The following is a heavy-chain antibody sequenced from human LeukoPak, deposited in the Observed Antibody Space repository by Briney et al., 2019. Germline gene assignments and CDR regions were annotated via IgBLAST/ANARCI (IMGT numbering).Heavy chain of an antibody. CDR3: ARDTLWFGTKGWFDP. D-gene: IGHD3-10*01. Sequence: GGSLRFSCAASGFTFCGYSLNWVAQGPGKGLMGVSYISFGSSTISYAFPGRGRFTVYRSNAKDSLDLQINSRRDEDTAVYYCARDTLWFGTKGWFDPWGQGTLVTASS. CDR1: GFTFCGYS. CDR2: ISFGSSTI. J-gene: IGHJ5*02. V-gene: IGHV3-48*02.